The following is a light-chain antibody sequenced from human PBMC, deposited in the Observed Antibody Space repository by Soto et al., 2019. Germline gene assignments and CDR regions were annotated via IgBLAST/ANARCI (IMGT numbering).Light chain of an antibody. CDR1: QTISRW. CDR2: KAS. J-gene: IGKJ1*01. Sequence: IQMTQSPSTLSASVGDRVTITCRASQTISRWLAWYQQKPERAPKLLIYKASSLQSGIPVRFRGSGSGTDFTLTIDSLEPEDFAVYYCQQRTNWLWTFGPGTKVDIK. CDR3: QQRTNWLWT. V-gene: IGKV1-5*03.